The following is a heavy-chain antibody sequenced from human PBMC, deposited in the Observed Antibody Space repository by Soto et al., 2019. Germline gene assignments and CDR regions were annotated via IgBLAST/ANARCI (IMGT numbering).Heavy chain of an antibody. V-gene: IGHV1-2*02. CDR1: GYTFIGYY. J-gene: IGHJ4*02. CDR2: VNPHTGET. D-gene: IGHD6-13*01. Sequence: QVQLVQSGAEVKKPGASVKVSCKTSGYTFIGYYLNWVRQAPGQGLEWMGWVNPHTGETHYAQKFDGRVTMTRDTSTYTAYMELSGLKFDDTATYFCARVMAYEQQLVPFDYWGQGTLVTVSS. CDR3: ARVMAYEQQLVPFDY.